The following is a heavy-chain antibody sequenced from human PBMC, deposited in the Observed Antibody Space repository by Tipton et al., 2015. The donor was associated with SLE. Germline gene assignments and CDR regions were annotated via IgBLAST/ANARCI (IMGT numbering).Heavy chain of an antibody. J-gene: IGHJ5*02. CDR3: AGHNDIRNGPHLDH. CDR2: IHYSGTT. D-gene: IGHD2-8*01. Sequence: TLSLTCTVSGGSITNHYWNWIRQPPGKGLEWIGYIHYSGTTHDNPPLKSRVTMSVDMSKNQFSLRLTSVTAADTAVYYCAGHNDIRNGPHLDHWGQGALVTVSS. CDR1: GGSITNHY. V-gene: IGHV4-59*11.